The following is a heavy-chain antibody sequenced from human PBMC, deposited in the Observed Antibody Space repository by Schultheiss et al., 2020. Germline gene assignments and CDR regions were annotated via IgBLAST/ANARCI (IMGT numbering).Heavy chain of an antibody. CDR2: IYYSGST. V-gene: IGHV4-59*12. Sequence: GSLRLSCAASGFTFSSYAMSWVRQAPGKGLEWIGYIYYSGSTNYNPSLKSRVTISVDTSKNQFSLKLSSVTAADTAVYYCARVGAAARRKDYFDYWGQGTLVTVAS. D-gene: IGHD6-6*01. J-gene: IGHJ4*02. CDR1: GFTFSSYA. CDR3: ARVGAAARRKDYFDY.